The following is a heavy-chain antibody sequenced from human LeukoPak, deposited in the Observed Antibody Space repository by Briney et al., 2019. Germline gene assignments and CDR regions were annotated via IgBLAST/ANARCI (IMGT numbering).Heavy chain of an antibody. CDR1: GFSFSTSA. Sequence: GRSLRLSCAASGFSFSTSAIQWVRQAPGKGLEWVAVISYDGSKKFYADSVKGRFTLSRDNSRNTVNLQMNSLRAEDTAVYYCARALYSSRTNWFDPWGQGTLVTVSS. CDR2: ISYDGSKK. V-gene: IGHV3-30*04. J-gene: IGHJ5*02. D-gene: IGHD6-13*01. CDR3: ARALYSSRTNWFDP.